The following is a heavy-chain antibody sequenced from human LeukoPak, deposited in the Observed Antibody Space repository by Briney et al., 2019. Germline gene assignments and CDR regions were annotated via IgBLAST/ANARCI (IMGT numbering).Heavy chain of an antibody. D-gene: IGHD2-15*01. CDR2: ISSSSSTI. V-gene: IGHV3-48*01. CDR3: ARDLLVAQYYFDY. CDR1: GFTFSSYS. Sequence: GGSLRLSCAASGFTFSSYSMNWVRQAPGKGLEWVSYISSSSSTIYYADSVKGRFTISRDNAKNSLYLQMNSLRAEDTAVYYCARDLLVAQYYFDYWGQGTLVTVSS. J-gene: IGHJ4*02.